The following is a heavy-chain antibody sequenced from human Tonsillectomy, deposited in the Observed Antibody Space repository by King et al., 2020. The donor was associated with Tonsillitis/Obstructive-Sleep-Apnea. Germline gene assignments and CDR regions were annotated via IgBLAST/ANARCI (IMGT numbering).Heavy chain of an antibody. V-gene: IGHV3-15*01. J-gene: IGHJ6*02. CDR1: GFTFSNAW. D-gene: IGHD6-6*01. CDR2: IKSKTDGGTT. Sequence: VKLVESGGDLIKPGGSLRLSCAASGFTFSNAWMSWVRQAPGKGLEWVGHIKSKTDGGTTDYAAPVKGRFTISRDDSKNTLYLQMNSLRTEDTAVYYCTTPWLVLPPNYYYYGMDVWGQGTTVTVSS. CDR3: TTPWLVLPPNYYYYGMDV.